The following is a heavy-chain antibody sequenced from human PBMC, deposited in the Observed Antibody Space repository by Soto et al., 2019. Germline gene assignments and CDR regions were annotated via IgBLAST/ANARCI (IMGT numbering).Heavy chain of an antibody. D-gene: IGHD2-15*01. CDR2: ISSSSSYI. V-gene: IGHV3-21*01. CDR1: GFTFSSYS. Sequence: GSLRLSCAASGFTFSSYSMNWVRQAPGKGLEWVSSISSSSSYIYYADSVKGRFTISRDNAKNSLYLQMNSPRAEDTAVYYCARDSEPRYCSGGSCYSNLNDAFDIWGQGTMVTVSS. CDR3: ARDSEPRYCSGGSCYSNLNDAFDI. J-gene: IGHJ3*02.